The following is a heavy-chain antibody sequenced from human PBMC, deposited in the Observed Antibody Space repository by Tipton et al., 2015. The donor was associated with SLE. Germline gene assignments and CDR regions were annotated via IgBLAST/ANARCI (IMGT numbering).Heavy chain of an antibody. CDR3: AKDRQTTVTTTFDY. D-gene: IGHD4-17*01. J-gene: IGHJ4*02. Sequence: SRDNSKNTLYLQMNSLSSEDTAVYYCAKDRQTTVTTTFDYWGQGVLVTVSS. V-gene: IGHV3-30*02.